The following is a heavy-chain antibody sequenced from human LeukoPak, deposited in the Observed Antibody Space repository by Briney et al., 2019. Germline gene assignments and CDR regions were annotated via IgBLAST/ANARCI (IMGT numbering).Heavy chain of an antibody. Sequence: SETLSLTCTVSGGSISSGGYSWSWIRQPSGKGLEWIGYIYHSGSTYYNPSLKSRVTISVDRSKNQFSLKLSSVTAADTAVYYCACCCGGLDAFDIWGQGTMVTVSS. CDR2: IYHSGST. CDR3: ACCCGGLDAFDI. D-gene: IGHD2-15*01. CDR1: GGSISSGGYS. V-gene: IGHV4-30-2*01. J-gene: IGHJ3*02.